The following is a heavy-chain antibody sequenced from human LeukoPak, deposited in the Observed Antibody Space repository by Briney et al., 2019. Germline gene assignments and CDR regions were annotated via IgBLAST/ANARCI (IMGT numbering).Heavy chain of an antibody. J-gene: IGHJ6*02. CDR3: ARDYCSSTTCYDSYYYGMDV. CDR1: GGSVSSGSYY. CDR2: ISYTGNT. D-gene: IGHD2-2*01. V-gene: IGHV4-61*01. Sequence: SETLSLTCTVSGGSVSSGSYYWSWIRQPPGKGLEWIGYISYTGNTNYNPSLKSRVTISVDTSKNQFSLKLSSVTAADTAVYYCARDYCSSTTCYDSYYYGMDVWGQGTTVTVSS.